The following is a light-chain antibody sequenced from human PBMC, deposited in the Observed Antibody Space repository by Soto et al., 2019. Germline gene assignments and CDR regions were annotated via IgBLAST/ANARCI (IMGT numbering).Light chain of an antibody. CDR1: SSDVGGYKY. V-gene: IGLV2-14*01. J-gene: IGLJ3*02. CDR3: SSYTSSSTLV. CDR2: EVG. Sequence: QSVLTQPASVSGSPGQSITISCSGTSSDVGGYKYVSWYQQHPGKAPKLMIYEVGNRPSGVSQRFSGSKSGNTASLPIFGLQAEDEADYYCSSYTSSSTLVFGGGTKLTVL.